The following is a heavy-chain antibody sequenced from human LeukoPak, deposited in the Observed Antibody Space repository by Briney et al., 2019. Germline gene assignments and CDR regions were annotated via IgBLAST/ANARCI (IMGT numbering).Heavy chain of an antibody. V-gene: IGHV4-34*01. Sequence: SETLSLTCAVYGGSFSGYYWSWIRQPPGKGLEWIGEINHSGSTNYNPSLKSRATISVDTSKNQFSLKLSSVTAADTAVYYCARVPLYGVIAAAGPSDYWGQGTLVTVSS. CDR3: ARVPLYGVIAAAGPSDY. CDR1: GGSFSGYY. D-gene: IGHD6-13*01. CDR2: INHSGST. J-gene: IGHJ4*02.